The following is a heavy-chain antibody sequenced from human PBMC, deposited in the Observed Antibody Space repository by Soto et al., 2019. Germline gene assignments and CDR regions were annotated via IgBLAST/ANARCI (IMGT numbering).Heavy chain of an antibody. CDR1: GGTFSSSA. CDR3: TRGVPSNAYFDY. J-gene: IGHJ4*02. V-gene: IGHV1-69*06. CDR2: IIPMLGTA. D-gene: IGHD3-10*01. Sequence: QVRLVRSGAEVKKPGSSVKFSCKASGGTFSSSALNWVRQAPGQGLEWMGGIIPMLGTANYAQKFQGRVTITADKSTKTAYMELSSLRSEDTAVYYCTRGVPSNAYFDYWGQGTLVTVSS.